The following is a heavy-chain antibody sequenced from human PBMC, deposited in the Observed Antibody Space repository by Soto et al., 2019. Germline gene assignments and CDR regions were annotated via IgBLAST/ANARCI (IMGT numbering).Heavy chain of an antibody. CDR3: ARGVERELPGWFDP. D-gene: IGHD1-7*01. V-gene: IGHV1-8*01. J-gene: IGHJ5*02. CDR2: MNPNSGNT. CDR1: GYTFTSYD. Sequence: QVQLVQSGAEVKKPGASVKVSCKASGYTFTSYDINWVRQATGQGLEWMGWMNPNSGNTGYAQKFQGRVTXXRXTYXSTAYMELSSLRSEDTAVYYCARGVERELPGWFDPWGQGTLVTVSS.